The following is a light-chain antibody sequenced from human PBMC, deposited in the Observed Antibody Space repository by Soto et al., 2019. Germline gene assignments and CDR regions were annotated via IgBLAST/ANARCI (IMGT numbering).Light chain of an antibody. CDR2: AAS. V-gene: IGKV1-39*01. Sequence: DIQMTQSPSSLSASVGDRVTITCRASQSISSYLNWYQQKPGTAPKVLIYAASSLQSGVPSRFSGIGSGTDFTLSISSLQPEDFATYYCQQSYSGPLTFGGGTKVDIK. CDR1: QSISSY. CDR3: QQSYSGPLT. J-gene: IGKJ4*01.